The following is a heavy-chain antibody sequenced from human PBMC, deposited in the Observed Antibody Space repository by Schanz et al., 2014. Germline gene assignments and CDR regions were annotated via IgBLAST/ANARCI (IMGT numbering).Heavy chain of an antibody. J-gene: IGHJ4*02. D-gene: IGHD2-8*02. CDR3: AKSLESCPGGRCSRGYFDY. CDR2: IGNGGVTI. Sequence: EVQLLESGGGLVQPGGSLRLSCAASGFTFSSYAMSWIRQPPGRGLEWVSYIGNGGVTIYYADSVKGRFTISRDNSKNSLYLQMSSLRADDTAVYYCAKSLESCPGGRCSRGYFDYWGQGTLVTVSS. V-gene: IGHV3-23*01. CDR1: GFTFSSYA.